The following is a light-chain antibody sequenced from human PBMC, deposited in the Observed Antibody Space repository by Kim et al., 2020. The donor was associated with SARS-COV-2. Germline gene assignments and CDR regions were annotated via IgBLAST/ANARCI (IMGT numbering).Light chain of an antibody. CDR2: RNN. Sequence: QAGLTQPPSVSKGLRQTATLTCTGNSNIVGNQGAAWLQQHQGHPPKLLSYRNNNRPSGISERFSASRSGNTASLTITGLQPEDEADYYCSALDSSLSAWVFGGGTQLIVL. CDR1: SNIVGNQG. CDR3: SALDSSLSAWV. V-gene: IGLV10-54*02. J-gene: IGLJ3*02.